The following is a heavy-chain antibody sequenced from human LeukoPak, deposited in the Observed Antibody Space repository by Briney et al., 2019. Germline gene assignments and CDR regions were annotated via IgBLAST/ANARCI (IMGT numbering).Heavy chain of an antibody. CDR3: ARDLGAWDYYMDV. Sequence: GGSLRLSCAASGFTFSDYYMSWIRQAPGKGLEWASYISSSGSTIYYADSVKGRFTISRDNAKNSLYLQMNSLRAEDTAVYYCARDLGAWDYYMDVWGKGTTVTVSS. D-gene: IGHD7-27*01. CDR1: GFTFSDYY. CDR2: ISSSGSTI. J-gene: IGHJ6*03. V-gene: IGHV3-11*01.